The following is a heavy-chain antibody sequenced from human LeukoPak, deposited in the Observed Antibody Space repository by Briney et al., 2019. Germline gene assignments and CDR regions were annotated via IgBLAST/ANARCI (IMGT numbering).Heavy chain of an antibody. J-gene: IGHJ4*02. V-gene: IGHV1-2*02. CDR3: AREGGNQPNYCSSTSCYTDY. CDR2: INPNSGGT. D-gene: IGHD2-2*02. CDR1: GYTFTGYY. Sequence: GASVKVSCNASGYTFTGYYMHWVRQAPGQGLERMGWINPNSGGTNYAQKFQGRVTMTRDTSISTAYMELSRLRSDDTAVYYCAREGGNQPNYCSSTSCYTDYWGQGTLVTVSS.